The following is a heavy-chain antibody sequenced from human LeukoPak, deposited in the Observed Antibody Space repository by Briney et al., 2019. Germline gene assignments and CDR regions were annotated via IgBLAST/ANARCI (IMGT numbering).Heavy chain of an antibody. Sequence: ASVKVSCKASGYTFTNYYMHWVRQAPGQGLEWTGIINPSGGSTSYAQKFQGRVTMTRDMSTSTVYMELSSLRSEDTAVYYCARSCGGDCYPVGVLYAFDIWGQGTMVTVSS. CDR1: GYTFTNYY. V-gene: IGHV1-46*01. J-gene: IGHJ3*02. D-gene: IGHD2-21*02. CDR3: ARSCGGDCYPVGVLYAFDI. CDR2: INPSGGST.